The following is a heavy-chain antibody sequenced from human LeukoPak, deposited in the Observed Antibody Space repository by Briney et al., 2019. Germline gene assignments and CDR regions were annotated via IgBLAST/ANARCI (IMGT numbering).Heavy chain of an antibody. V-gene: IGHV3-7*01. CDR2: IKQDGSEK. CDR1: GFTFSSYL. J-gene: IGHJ5*02. D-gene: IGHD3-22*01. CDR3: ASSYYDSSPPYS. Sequence: SGGSLRLSCAASGFTFSSYLMSCVRQAPGKGLEWVANIKQDGSEKYYVDSVKGRFTISRDNAKNSLYLQMNSLRAEDTAVYYCASSYYDSSPPYSWGQGTLVTVSS.